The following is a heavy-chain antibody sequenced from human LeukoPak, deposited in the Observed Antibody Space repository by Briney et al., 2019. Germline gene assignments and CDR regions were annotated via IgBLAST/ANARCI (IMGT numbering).Heavy chain of an antibody. CDR3: ARGRSVSSIFDY. V-gene: IGHV3-53*01. Sequence: PRGSPRLSCAASGFSVSSDYMTWVRQAPGKGLEWVSVIYGDGDTNYADSVEGRFTTSRDNSKNTVFLQMNSLRAEDTAVYYCARGRSVSSIFDYWGQGTLVTVSS. CDR1: GFSVSSDY. CDR2: IYGDGDT. D-gene: IGHD6-6*01. J-gene: IGHJ4*02.